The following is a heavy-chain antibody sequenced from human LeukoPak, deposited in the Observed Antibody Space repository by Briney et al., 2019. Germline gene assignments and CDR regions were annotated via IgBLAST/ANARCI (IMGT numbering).Heavy chain of an antibody. Sequence: PSETLSLTCTVSGGSISSSSYYWGWIRQPPGKGLEWIGEINHRGNTHYNPSLKSRVTISVDTSKKQFSLKLSSVTAADTAVYYCATYSTGFDIWGQGTVVTVSS. J-gene: IGHJ3*02. CDR1: GGSISSSSYY. CDR2: INHRGNT. D-gene: IGHD6-19*01. V-gene: IGHV4-39*07. CDR3: ATYSTGFDI.